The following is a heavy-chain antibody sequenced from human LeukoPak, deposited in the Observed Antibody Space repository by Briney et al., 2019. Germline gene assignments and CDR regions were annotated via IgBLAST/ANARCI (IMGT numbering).Heavy chain of an antibody. V-gene: IGHV4-34*01. Sequence: TSETLSLTCAVYGGSFSGYYWSWIRQPPGKGLEWIGEINHSGSTNYNPSLKSRVTISVDTSKNQFSLKLSSVTAADTAVYYCAREDRGVVVITTLDAFDIWGQGTMVTVSS. CDR3: AREDRGVVVITTLDAFDI. CDR1: GGSFSGYY. CDR2: INHSGST. J-gene: IGHJ3*02. D-gene: IGHD3-22*01.